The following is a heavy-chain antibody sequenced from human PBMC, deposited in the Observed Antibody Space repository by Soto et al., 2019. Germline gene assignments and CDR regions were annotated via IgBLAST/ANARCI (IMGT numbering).Heavy chain of an antibody. CDR3: ASGIQLWLRRINNGYSG. V-gene: IGHV1-69*12. CDR1: GGSFSTYA. J-gene: IGHJ4*02. D-gene: IGHD5-18*01. CDR2: IIPMFGTA. Sequence: QVQLVQSGAEVKKPESSVKVSCKAPGGSFSTYAISWVRQAPGQGLEWMGGIIPMFGTANYAHRFQDRVTITADASTNRVYTELSSVRSEDTAGYFCASGIQLWLRRINNGYSGWGQGTLVTVSS.